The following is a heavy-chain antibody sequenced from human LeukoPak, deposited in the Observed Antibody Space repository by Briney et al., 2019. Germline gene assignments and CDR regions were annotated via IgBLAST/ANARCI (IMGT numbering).Heavy chain of an antibody. CDR2: IKQDGSET. D-gene: IGHD6-13*01. V-gene: IGHV3-7*01. CDR3: ARVRSAAAGPLDY. J-gene: IGHJ4*02. CDR1: GFTFSNAW. Sequence: GGSLRLSCAASGFTFSNAWMTWVRQVPGKGLEWVANIKQDGSETYSVDSVKGRFTISRDNAKKSLYLQMNRLRADDTAVYHCARVRSAAAGPLDYWGQGTLVTVSS.